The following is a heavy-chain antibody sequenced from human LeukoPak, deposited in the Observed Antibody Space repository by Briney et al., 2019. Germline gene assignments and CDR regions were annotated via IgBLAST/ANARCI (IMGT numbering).Heavy chain of an antibody. CDR1: GGSISSYY. V-gene: IGHV4-34*01. Sequence: SETLSLTCTVSGGSISSYYWSWIRQPPGKRLEWIGEINHSGSTNYNPSLKSRVTISVDTSKNQFSLKLSSVTAADTAVYYCARHVTLETYYDILTGYRDAFDIWGQGTMVTVSS. CDR2: INHSGST. CDR3: ARHVTLETYYDILTGYRDAFDI. J-gene: IGHJ3*02. D-gene: IGHD3-9*01.